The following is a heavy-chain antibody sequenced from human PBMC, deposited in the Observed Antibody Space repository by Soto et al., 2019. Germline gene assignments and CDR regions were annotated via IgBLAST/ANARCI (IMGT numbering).Heavy chain of an antibody. CDR3: AKGGDSSSWKNWFDP. D-gene: IGHD6-13*01. CDR2: FSGSGSSI. Sequence: EVQLLESGGGLVQPGGSLRLSCAASGFTFSNYAMTWVRQAPGKGLEWVSGFSGSGSSIYYADSVKGRFTISRDNSKNTLYLQMNSLRAEDTAVYYCAKGGDSSSWKNWFDPWGQGTLVTVSS. V-gene: IGHV3-23*01. CDR1: GFTFSNYA. J-gene: IGHJ5*02.